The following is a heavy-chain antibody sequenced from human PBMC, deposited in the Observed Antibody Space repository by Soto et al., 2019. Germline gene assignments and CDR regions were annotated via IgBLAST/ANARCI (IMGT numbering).Heavy chain of an antibody. Sequence: GGSLRLSCAASGFAFDGVSIHWVRQIPWRGLEWVSSIGRNSGAFAYADSVKGRFTISRDEARKTVYLQMSSLRPEDTAFYFCAKGKRMIVRAFFDNWGQGTLVTVSS. CDR1: GFAFDGVS. CDR3: AKGKRMIVRAFFDN. CDR2: IGRNSGAF. D-gene: IGHD2-21*01. V-gene: IGHV3-9*01. J-gene: IGHJ4*02.